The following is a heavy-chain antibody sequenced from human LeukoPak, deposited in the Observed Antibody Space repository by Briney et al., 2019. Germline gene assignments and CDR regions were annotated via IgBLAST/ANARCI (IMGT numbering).Heavy chain of an antibody. CDR3: ARHSPGGNSVYVAFDI. V-gene: IGHV4-39*01. D-gene: IGHD4-23*01. CDR2: VYYSGSP. J-gene: IGHJ3*02. Sequence: PSETLSLTCTVPGGSISGSSYYWGWIRQPPGKGLEWIGSVYYSGSPYYNPSLKSRVTISVDTSNNYFSLKLSSVTAADTAVYYCARHSPGGNSVYVAFDIWGQGTMVTVSS. CDR1: GGSISGSSYY.